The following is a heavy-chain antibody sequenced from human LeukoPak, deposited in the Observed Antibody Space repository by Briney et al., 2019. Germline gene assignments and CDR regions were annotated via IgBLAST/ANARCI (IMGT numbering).Heavy chain of an antibody. Sequence: PSETLSLTCTVSGGSISSSFYWGWLRQPPGKGLEWIGSISYSGSTYYNPSLKSRVTISVDTSENQFSLRLSSVTAADTAVYYCARLQPREFPYYFDYWGQGTLVTVSS. CDR2: ISYSGST. CDR3: ARLQPREFPYYFDY. V-gene: IGHV4-39*01. CDR1: GGSISSSFY. J-gene: IGHJ4*02. D-gene: IGHD3-10*01.